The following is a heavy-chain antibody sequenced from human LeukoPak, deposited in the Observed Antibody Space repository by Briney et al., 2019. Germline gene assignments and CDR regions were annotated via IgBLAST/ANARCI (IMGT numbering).Heavy chain of an antibody. CDR3: ARELPPRNWFDP. V-gene: IGHV3-53*01. CDR2: IYSGGST. CDR1: GFTVSSNY. D-gene: IGHD5-18*01. Sequence: GGSLRLSCAASGFTVSSNYMSWVRQAPGKGLEWVSVIYSGGSTYYADSVKGRFTISRDNSKNTLYLQMNSLRAEDTAVYYCARELPPRNWFDPWGQGTLVTVSS. J-gene: IGHJ5*02.